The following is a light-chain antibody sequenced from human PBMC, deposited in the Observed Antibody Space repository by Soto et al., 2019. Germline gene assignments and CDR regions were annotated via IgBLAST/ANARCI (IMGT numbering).Light chain of an antibody. J-gene: IGLJ2*01. CDR1: NSDVGTYNY. Sequence: QSVLTQPRSVSGSPGQSVTISCTGTNSDVGTYNYVSWYQQHPGKAPKLILYDVTKRPSGVPDRFSGSKSGNTASLIISGLQAADEAEYYCCCCSYAGSSSFRVLFGGGTKLTVL. CDR3: CSYAGSSSFRVL. V-gene: IGLV2-11*01. CDR2: DVT.